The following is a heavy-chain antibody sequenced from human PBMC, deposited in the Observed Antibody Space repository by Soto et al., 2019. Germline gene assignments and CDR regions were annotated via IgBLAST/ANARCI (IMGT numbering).Heavy chain of an antibody. Sequence: EAQLVESGGGSVKPGGSLRLSCAASGFTFINAWMTWVRQAPGKGLEWVGRIKSQTNGGTTDYAAPVKGRFTISRDDSKSTLYLQMNSLKTEDTAVYYCATAYYDSSGYDYWGQGTLVTVSS. J-gene: IGHJ4*02. V-gene: IGHV3-15*01. D-gene: IGHD3-22*01. CDR1: GFTFINAW. CDR2: IKSQTNGGTT. CDR3: ATAYYDSSGYDY.